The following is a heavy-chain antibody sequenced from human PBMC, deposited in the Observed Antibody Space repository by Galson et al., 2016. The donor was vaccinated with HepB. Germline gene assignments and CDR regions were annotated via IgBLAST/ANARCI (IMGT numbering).Heavy chain of an antibody. J-gene: IGHJ4*02. D-gene: IGHD3/OR15-3a*01. CDR3: ASVDFWTPYYFDS. V-gene: IGHV1-18*01. CDR1: GYSFTSNG. CDR2: ISGYNGNT. Sequence: SVKVSCKASGYSFTSNGISWVRQAPGQGLEWMGWISGYNGNTNYAQRFLGRVTMTTDTSATTAYMELRSLTSDGTAVYYCASVDFWTPYYFDSWGQGTLVIVSS.